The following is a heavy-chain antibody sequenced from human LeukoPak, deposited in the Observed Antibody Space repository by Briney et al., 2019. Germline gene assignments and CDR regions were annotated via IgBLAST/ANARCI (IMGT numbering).Heavy chain of an antibody. V-gene: IGHV3-49*04. CDR3: ICLTDPFDY. Sequence: GGSLRLSCTGSGFTFGAHSMAWVRQAPGKGPEWVVFIRGKAYGGATGYTASVKGRFTISRDDSKSIVYLQMNSLRTEDTAVYYYICLTDPFDYWGQGSLVTVSS. J-gene: IGHJ4*02. CDR1: GFTFGAHS. CDR2: IRGKAYGGAT.